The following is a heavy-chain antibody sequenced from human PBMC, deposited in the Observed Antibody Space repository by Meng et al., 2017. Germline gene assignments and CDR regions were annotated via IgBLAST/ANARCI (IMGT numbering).Heavy chain of an antibody. Sequence: GSLRLSCAASGFTFSDYYMSWIRQAPGKGLEWIGYIYYSGSTNYNPSLKSRVTISVDTSKNQFSLKLSSVTAADTAVYYCARTRRPLGGTIDYWGQGTLVTVSS. CDR3: ARTRRPLGGTIDY. J-gene: IGHJ4*02. CDR2: IYYSGST. V-gene: IGHV4-59*01. D-gene: IGHD3-16*01. CDR1: GFTFSDYY.